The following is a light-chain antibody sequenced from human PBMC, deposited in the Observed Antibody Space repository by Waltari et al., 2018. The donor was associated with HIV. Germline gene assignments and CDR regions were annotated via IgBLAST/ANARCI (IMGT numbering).Light chain of an antibody. Sequence: QSVLTQPPSVSGAPGQRVTISCTGSSFNIGAGYDVHWYQQLPGTAPKRLIYGNSNRPSGVPDRFSGSKSGTSASLAITGLQAEDEADYYCQSYDSSLSGWVFGGGTKLTVL. CDR1: SFNIGAGYD. V-gene: IGLV1-40*01. J-gene: IGLJ3*02. CDR3: QSYDSSLSGWV. CDR2: GNS.